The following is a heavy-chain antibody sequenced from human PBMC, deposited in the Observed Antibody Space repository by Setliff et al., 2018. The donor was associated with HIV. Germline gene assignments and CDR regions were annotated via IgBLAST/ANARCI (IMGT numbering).Heavy chain of an antibody. CDR1: GGSISIGGYY. CDR2: IYHNGST. Sequence: SETLSLTCTVSGGSISIGGYYWGWIRQHPGKGLEWIGYIYHNGSTYYNPSLKRRLIISVDTSKNQFSLKLSSVTAADTAVYYCAKGGGSRAATSSYYYMDVWGKGTTVTVSS. J-gene: IGHJ6*03. D-gene: IGHD2-15*01. CDR3: AKGGGSRAATSSYYYMDV. V-gene: IGHV4-31*03.